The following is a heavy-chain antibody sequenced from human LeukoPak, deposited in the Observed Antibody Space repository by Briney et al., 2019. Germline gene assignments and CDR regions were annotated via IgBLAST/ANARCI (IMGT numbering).Heavy chain of an antibody. CDR3: ARELEGSGFDP. D-gene: IGHD6-19*01. V-gene: IGHV3-48*03. CDR2: ISSSGDAI. Sequence: GGSLRLSCAAFGFTFSSYAMNWVRQAPGKGLEWVSYISSSGDAIYYAGSVKGRFTISRDNAKNSLYLQMNSLRADDTAVNYCARELEGSGFDPWGQGTLVTVS. CDR1: GFTFSSYA. J-gene: IGHJ5*02.